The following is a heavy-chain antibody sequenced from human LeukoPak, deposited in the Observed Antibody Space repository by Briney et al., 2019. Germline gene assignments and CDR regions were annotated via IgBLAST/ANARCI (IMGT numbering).Heavy chain of an antibody. CDR1: GYTFTSYG. V-gene: IGHV1-18*01. Sequence: GASVKVSCKASGYTFTSYGISWVRQAPGQGLEWMGWISAYNGNTNYAQKLQGRVTMTTDTSTSTAYMELRSLRSDDTAVYYCARDSPDYGDYDYYYYGMDVWGQGTTATVSS. CDR3: ARDSPDYGDYDYYYYGMDV. J-gene: IGHJ6*02. D-gene: IGHD4-17*01. CDR2: ISAYNGNT.